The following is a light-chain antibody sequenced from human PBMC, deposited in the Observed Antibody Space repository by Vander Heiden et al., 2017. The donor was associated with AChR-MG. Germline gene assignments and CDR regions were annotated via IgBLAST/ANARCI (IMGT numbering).Light chain of an antibody. V-gene: IGLV3-1*01. CDR2: QDS. CDR3: QAWASSTVV. J-gene: IGLJ2*01. CDR1: RLGDKF. Sequence: SYEPTHPPSVSVSPGQTARNTCSGDRLGDKFTCWYQQKPGHFPVLVSYQDSKRPSVIPERFSGSTAGNTATLTISGTQAMDEAYYYCQAWASSTVVFGGGTKLTVL.